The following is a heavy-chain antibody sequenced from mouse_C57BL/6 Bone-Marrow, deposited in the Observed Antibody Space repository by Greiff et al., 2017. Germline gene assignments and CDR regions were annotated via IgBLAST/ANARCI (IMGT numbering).Heavy chain of an antibody. CDR1: GYTFTSYW. Sequence: QVQLKQPGAELVKPGASVKLSCKASGYTFTSYWMQWVKQRHGQGLEWIGEIDPSDSDSKYNQKFKGKATLTVDTSSSTAYMQLSRLTSEDSAVYYCATTVVARAMDYWGQGTSVTVSS. D-gene: IGHD1-1*01. J-gene: IGHJ4*01. CDR2: IDPSDSDS. CDR3: ATTVVARAMDY. V-gene: IGHV1-50*01.